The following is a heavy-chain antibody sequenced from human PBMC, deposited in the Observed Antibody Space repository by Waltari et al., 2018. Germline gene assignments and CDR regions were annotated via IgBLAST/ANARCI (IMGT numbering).Heavy chain of an antibody. CDR2: IYVGGNT. CDR3: AGGSSRDNSGRYATWAFDI. J-gene: IGHJ3*02. V-gene: IGHV3-53*01. D-gene: IGHD3-22*01. CDR1: GVSTSRHY. Sequence: EVLLVESGGGVIQPGGSLSLSWLAAGVSTSRHYLARVRQAPGKGLEWISVIYVGGNTKYADSVKGRFTASMDTSKSTLYLQMSGLRAEDTALYYCAGGSSRDNSGRYATWAFDIWGQGTMVTVSS.